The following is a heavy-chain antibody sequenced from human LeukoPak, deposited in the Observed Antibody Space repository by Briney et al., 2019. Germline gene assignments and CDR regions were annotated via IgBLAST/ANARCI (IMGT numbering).Heavy chain of an antibody. Sequence: GGSLRLSCAASGFTFSSYWMSWVRQAPGKGLEWVANIKQDGSEKYYVDSVKGRFTISRDNAKNSLYLQMNSLRAEDTAVYYCAREMGVIVVPAAGGDYWGQGTLVTVSS. V-gene: IGHV3-7*01. CDR3: AREMGVIVVPAAGGDY. CDR2: IKQDGSEK. D-gene: IGHD2-2*01. CDR1: GFTFSSYW. J-gene: IGHJ4*02.